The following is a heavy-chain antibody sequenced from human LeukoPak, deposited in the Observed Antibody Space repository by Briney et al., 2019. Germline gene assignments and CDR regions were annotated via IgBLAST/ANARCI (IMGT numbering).Heavy chain of an antibody. D-gene: IGHD2-2*01. J-gene: IGHJ6*02. CDR2: MNPNSGNT. CDR3: ARIPSRIVVVPAANRHYYYYGMDV. CDR1: GYTFTSYD. V-gene: IGHV1-8*01. Sequence: ASVTVFCKASGYTFTSYDINWVRQATGQGLEWMGWMNPNSGNTGYAQKFQGRVTMTRNTSISTAYMELSSLRSEDTAVYYCARIPSRIVVVPAANRHYYYYGMDVWGQGTTVTVSS.